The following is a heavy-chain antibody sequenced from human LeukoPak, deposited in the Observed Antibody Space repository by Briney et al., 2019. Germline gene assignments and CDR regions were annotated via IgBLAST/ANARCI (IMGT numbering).Heavy chain of an antibody. D-gene: IGHD4-17*01. V-gene: IGHV4-59*01. CDR3: TRAWPDDGAYYRFDY. CDR1: AGSISSYY. J-gene: IGHJ4*02. CDR2: IYYSGST. Sequence: PSETLSLTCTVYAGSISSYYWSWIRQPPGKGLEWIGYIYYSGSTNYNPSLKSRVTISVDTSKNQFSLKLSSVTAADTAVYYCTRAWPDDGAYYRFDYWGQGTPVTVSS.